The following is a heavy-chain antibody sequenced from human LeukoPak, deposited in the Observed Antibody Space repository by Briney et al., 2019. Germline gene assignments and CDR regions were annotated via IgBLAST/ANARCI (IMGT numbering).Heavy chain of an antibody. CDR1: GGSISSSSYY. CDR3: ARDPQGYFDY. J-gene: IGHJ4*02. CDR2: IYYSGST. Sequence: SETLSPTCTVSGGSISSSSYYWGWIRQPPGKGLEWIGSIYYSGSTYYNPSLKSRVTISVDTSKNQFSLKLSSVTAADTAVYYCARDPQGYFDYWSQGTLVTVSS. V-gene: IGHV4-39*07.